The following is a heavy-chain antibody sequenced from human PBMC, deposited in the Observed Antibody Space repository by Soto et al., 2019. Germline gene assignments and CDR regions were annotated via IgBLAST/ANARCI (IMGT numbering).Heavy chain of an antibody. CDR2: ISSSTGTI. V-gene: IGHV3-48*02. Sequence: GGSLRLSCAASGFTLSTYSMSWFRQAPGKGLECVSYISSSTGTIYFADSVKGRFTISRENAKNSLYLQMNSLKDEDTAVYYCATKAATGTLDYWGQGTLVTVSS. J-gene: IGHJ4*02. CDR3: ATKAATGTLDY. CDR1: GFTLSTYS. D-gene: IGHD6-13*01.